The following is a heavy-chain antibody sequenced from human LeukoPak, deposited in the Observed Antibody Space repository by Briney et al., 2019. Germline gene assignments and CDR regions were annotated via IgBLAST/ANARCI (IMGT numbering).Heavy chain of an antibody. J-gene: IGHJ4*02. Sequence: PSETLSLTCAVHGGSFSGYYWTWIRQPPGKGLEWIGEINHSGTTNYNPSLKSRVSISVDTSKNQFSLKLSSVTAEDTAVYYCAKERSLEIAVAGTIFDHWGQGTLVTVSS. V-gene: IGHV4-34*01. CDR1: GGSFSGYY. CDR2: INHSGTT. CDR3: AKERSLEIAVAGTIFDH. D-gene: IGHD6-19*01.